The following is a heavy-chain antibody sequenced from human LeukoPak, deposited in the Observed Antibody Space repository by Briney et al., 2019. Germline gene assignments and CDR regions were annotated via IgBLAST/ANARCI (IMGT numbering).Heavy chain of an antibody. J-gene: IGHJ5*02. CDR2: IIPIFGTA. D-gene: IGHD3-3*01. V-gene: IGHV1-69*13. CDR1: GGTFSSYA. CDR3: AGYDFWSGYNWFDP. Sequence: GASVKVSCKASGGTFSSYAISWLRQAPGQGLEWMGGIIPIFGTANYAQKFQGRVTITADESTSTAYMELSSLRSEDTAVYYCAGYDFWSGYNWFDPWGQGTLVTVSS.